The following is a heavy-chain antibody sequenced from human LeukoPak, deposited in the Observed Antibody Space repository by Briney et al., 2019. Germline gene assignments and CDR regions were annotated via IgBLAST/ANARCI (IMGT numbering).Heavy chain of an antibody. CDR2: IIPIFGTA. Sequence: SVKVSCKASGGTLSSYAISWVQQAPGQGLEWMGGIIPIFGTANYAQKFQGRVTITADESTSTAYMELSSLRSEDTAVYYCARGAAVAGSDAFDIGAKGQWSPSLQ. J-gene: IGHJ3*02. V-gene: IGHV1-69*13. CDR1: GGTLSSYA. D-gene: IGHD6-19*01. CDR3: ARGAAVAGSDAFDI.